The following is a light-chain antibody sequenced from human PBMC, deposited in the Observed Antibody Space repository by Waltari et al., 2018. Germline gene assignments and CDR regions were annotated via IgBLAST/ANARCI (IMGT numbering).Light chain of an antibody. Sequence: DIQMTQSPSSLSASVGDRVNITCQASQDITNYLNWYQQKPGKAPKLLIYDASNLETGVPSRFSGSGSRTDFTFTISSLQPEDVATYYCQQYDNLPLTFGGGTKVEIK. J-gene: IGKJ4*01. V-gene: IGKV1-33*01. CDR2: DAS. CDR3: QQYDNLPLT. CDR1: QDITNY.